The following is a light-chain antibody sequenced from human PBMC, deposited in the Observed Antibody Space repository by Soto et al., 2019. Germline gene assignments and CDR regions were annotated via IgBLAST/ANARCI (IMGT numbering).Light chain of an antibody. CDR2: AAS. V-gene: IGKV1-39*01. CDR3: QQSYSTPLT. CDR1: QSISSY. Sequence: DIQMTQSPSSLSASVGDRVTITCRASQSISSYLNWYQQKPGKAPKLLIYAASSLQSGVPSRFSGSGSGTDFTLTISSLQPEDFATYYCQQSYSTPLTFGGGTTVDIK. J-gene: IGKJ4*01.